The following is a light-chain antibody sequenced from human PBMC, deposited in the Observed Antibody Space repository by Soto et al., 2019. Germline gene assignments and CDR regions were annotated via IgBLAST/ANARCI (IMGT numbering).Light chain of an antibody. CDR3: QQSYSTPIT. CDR1: QSISSY. CDR2: AAS. J-gene: IGKJ5*01. Sequence: IQLIQSPSSLSASVGDRVTITCRASQSISSYLNWYQQKPGKAPKLLIYAASSLQSGVPSRFSGSGSGTDFTLTISSLQPEDFATYYCQQSYSTPITFGQGTRLEIK. V-gene: IGKV1-39*01.